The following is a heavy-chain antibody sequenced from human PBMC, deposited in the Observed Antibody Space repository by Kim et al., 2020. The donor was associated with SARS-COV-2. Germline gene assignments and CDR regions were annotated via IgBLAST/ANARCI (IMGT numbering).Heavy chain of an antibody. D-gene: IGHD3-10*01. Sequence: SQKFQSRVTITRDTSATTAYMELSSLTFKDTAVYYCAREGSGSYNWLDPWGQGTLVTVSS. CDR3: AREGSGSYNWLDP. J-gene: IGHJ5*02. V-gene: IGHV1-3*01.